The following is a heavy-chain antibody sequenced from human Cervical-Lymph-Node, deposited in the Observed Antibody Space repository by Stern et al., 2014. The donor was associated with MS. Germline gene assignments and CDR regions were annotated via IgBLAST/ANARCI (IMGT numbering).Heavy chain of an antibody. CDR1: GGPFSSYA. D-gene: IGHD6-13*01. V-gene: IGHV1-69*01. J-gene: IGHJ6*02. CDR3: AREEWRQQLVKGMDV. CDR2: LIPPFATA. Sequence: VQLVQSRAGVKKPGSSVKGSSKASGGPFSSYAISWVGQATGEGLEWMGGLIPPFATANDAQKVQGSVTSTAGESTRTAHIELGSLRSEDTAVYDCAREEWRQQLVKGMDVWGQGSTVTGSS.